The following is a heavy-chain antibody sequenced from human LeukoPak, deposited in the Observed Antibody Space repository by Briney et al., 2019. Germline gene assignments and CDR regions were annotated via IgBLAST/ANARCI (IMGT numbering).Heavy chain of an antibody. Sequence: PGGSLRLSCAASGVTFADYAMHWVRQTPGKGLEWVSRIYSDGSGTSYADSVKGRFTISRDNAKNTLYLQMNSLRAEDTAVYYCARGRMIRELNLWGFDYWGQGTLVTVSS. J-gene: IGHJ4*01. CDR3: ARGRMIRELNLWGFDY. CDR1: GVTFADYA. D-gene: IGHD3-10*01. CDR2: IYSDGSGT. V-gene: IGHV3-74*01.